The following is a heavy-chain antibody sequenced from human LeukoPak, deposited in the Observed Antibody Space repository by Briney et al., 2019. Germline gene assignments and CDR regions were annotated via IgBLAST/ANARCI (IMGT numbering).Heavy chain of an antibody. J-gene: IGHJ4*02. Sequence: GGSLRLSCAASGFTFSNYWMNWVRQAPGRGLEWVANIKQDGSAKYYVDSVKGRLTISRDNAKSLLYLHMSSLRAEDAAVYYCAGGQGFLIDYWGQGTLVTVSS. V-gene: IGHV3-7*01. CDR2: IKQDGSAK. D-gene: IGHD3-3*01. CDR3: AGGQGFLIDY. CDR1: GFTFSNYW.